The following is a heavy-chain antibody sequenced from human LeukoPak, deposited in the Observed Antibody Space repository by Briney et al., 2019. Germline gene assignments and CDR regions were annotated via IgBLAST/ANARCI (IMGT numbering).Heavy chain of an antibody. D-gene: IGHD1-1*01. CDR2: IRGKAFGGTT. V-gene: IGHV3-49*05. CDR3: TRDLHWNDQFDP. Sequence: KPGGSLRLSCKASGFTFGDYAMYWFRQAPGKGLEWVGLIRGKAFGGTTEYAASLKDRFTNSRDESKSIAYLQMTSLKTEDTAVYYCTRDLHWNDQFDPWGQGTLVTVSS. CDR1: GFTFGDYA. J-gene: IGHJ5*02.